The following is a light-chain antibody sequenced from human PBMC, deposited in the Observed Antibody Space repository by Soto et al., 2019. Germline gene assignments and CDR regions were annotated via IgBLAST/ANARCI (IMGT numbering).Light chain of an antibody. CDR3: TSYTSSSTYV. V-gene: IGLV2-14*01. CDR2: DVS. CDR1: SSDVGAYNY. Sequence: QSALTQPPSASGSPGQSVTISCTGTSSDVGAYNYVSWYRQHPGRAPKLMIYDVSNRPSGVSNRFSGSKSGNTASLTISGLQAEDEADYYCTSYTSSSTYVFGTGTKVTVL. J-gene: IGLJ1*01.